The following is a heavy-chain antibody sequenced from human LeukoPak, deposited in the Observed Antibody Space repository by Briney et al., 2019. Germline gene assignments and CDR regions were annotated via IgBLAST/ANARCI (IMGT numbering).Heavy chain of an antibody. J-gene: IGHJ4*02. CDR3: ARHQEIEYSSPFGY. CDR1: GGSISSGSYY. CDR2: IYTSGST. D-gene: IGHD6-6*01. Sequence: PSETLSLTCTVSGGSISSGSYYWSWIRQPAGKGLEWIGRIYTSGSTNYNPSLKSRVTISVDTSKNQFSLKLSSVTAADTAVYYCARHQEIEYSSPFGYWGQGTLVTVSS. V-gene: IGHV4-61*02.